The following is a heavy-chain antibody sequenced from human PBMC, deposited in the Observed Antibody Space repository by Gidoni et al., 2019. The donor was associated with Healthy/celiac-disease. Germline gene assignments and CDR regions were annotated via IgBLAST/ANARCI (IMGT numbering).Heavy chain of an antibody. CDR2: IIPILGIA. V-gene: IGHV1-69*04. Sequence: QVQLVQSGAEVKKPGSSVKVSCKASGGTFSSYAISWVRQAPGQGLEWMGRIIPILGIANYAQKFQGRVTITADKSTSTAYMELSSLRSEDTAVYYCARDRSGIVGAFGAFDIWGQGTMVTVSS. CDR3: ARDRSGIVGAFGAFDI. J-gene: IGHJ3*02. D-gene: IGHD1-26*01. CDR1: GGTFSSYA.